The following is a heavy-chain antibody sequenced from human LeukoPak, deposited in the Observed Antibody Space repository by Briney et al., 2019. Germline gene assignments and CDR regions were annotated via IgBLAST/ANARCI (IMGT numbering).Heavy chain of an antibody. CDR2: INSDGSAI. Sequence: GGSLRLSCAASGFTFSSYWVHWVRQAPGKGLEWVARINSDGSAINHADSVRGRFTISRDNAENTLYLQMSSLRAEDTAIYFCARAAYYRFDYWGQGTLVTVSS. J-gene: IGHJ4*02. CDR3: ARAAYYRFDY. CDR1: GFTFSSYW. D-gene: IGHD1-26*01. V-gene: IGHV3-74*01.